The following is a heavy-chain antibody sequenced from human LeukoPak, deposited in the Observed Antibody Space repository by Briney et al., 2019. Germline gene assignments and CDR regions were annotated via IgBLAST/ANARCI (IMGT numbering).Heavy chain of an antibody. CDR2: ISYDGSNK. CDR1: GFTFSSYG. Sequence: GGSLRLSCAASGFTFSSYGMHWVRQAPGKGLEWVAVISYDGSNKYYADSVKGRFTISRDNSKNTLYLQMNSLRSEDTAVYYCARDYQRDIVVVPAAIPPPFDPWGQGTLVTVSS. J-gene: IGHJ5*02. D-gene: IGHD2-2*02. CDR3: ARDYQRDIVVVPAAIPPPFDP. V-gene: IGHV3-30*19.